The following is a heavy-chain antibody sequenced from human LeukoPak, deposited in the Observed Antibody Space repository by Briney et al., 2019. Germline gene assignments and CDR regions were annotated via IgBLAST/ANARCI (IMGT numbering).Heavy chain of an antibody. D-gene: IGHD3-10*01. CDR1: GFTLSRNR. Sequence: GSLRLSCAASGFTLSRNRLKWVRQAPGKGQVSYISRGNNTRAYGDSVKGRLTISRDKAKNTLYLQMNSLRAEDTAVYYCAKGSDRYYGSGSYYPAPYFDYWGQGTLITVSS. V-gene: IGHV3-48*01. CDR3: AKGSDRYYGSGSYYPAPYFDY. CDR2: ISRGNNTR. J-gene: IGHJ4*02.